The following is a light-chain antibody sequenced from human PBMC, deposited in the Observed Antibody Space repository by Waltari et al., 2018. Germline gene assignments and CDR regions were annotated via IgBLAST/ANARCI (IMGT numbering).Light chain of an antibody. CDR3: QTGGHGTWV. V-gene: IGLV4-69*01. Sequence: QLVLTQSPSASDSLGASVKLTCTLSTGHSSNIIAWLPQQPEKGPRYLMKVNSDGSHSKGDEIPYRFSGSSSGAERYLTISSVQSEDEADYYCQTGGHGTWVFGGGTTLTVL. CDR1: TGHSSNI. J-gene: IGLJ3*02. CDR2: VNSDGSH.